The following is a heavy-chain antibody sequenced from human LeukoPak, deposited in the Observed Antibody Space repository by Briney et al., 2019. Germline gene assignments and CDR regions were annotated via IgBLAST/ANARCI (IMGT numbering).Heavy chain of an antibody. D-gene: IGHD4-17*01. CDR3: ARDLSYGDYVSYFDY. CDR1: GGSISSGGDY. Sequence: SQTLSLTCTVSGGSISSGGDYWSWIRQHPGKGLEWIGYIYYSGSTYYNPSLKSRVTISVDTSKNQFSLKLSSVTAADTAVYYCARDLSYGDYVSYFDYWGQGTLVTVSS. CDR2: IYYSGST. V-gene: IGHV4-31*03. J-gene: IGHJ4*02.